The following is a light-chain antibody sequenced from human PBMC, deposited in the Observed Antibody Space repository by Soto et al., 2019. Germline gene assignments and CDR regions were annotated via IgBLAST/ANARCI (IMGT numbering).Light chain of an antibody. J-gene: IGKJ1*01. CDR2: GAS. V-gene: IGKV1-9*01. CDR3: HQVYTYPRT. Sequence: IPLTQSPSSLSASVGDRVTITCRASQGVRSYLAWFQQRPGKAPKLLIFGASTLQNGVPARFSGGGFGTEFTLTITILQPEDFATYYCHQVYTYPRTFGQGTKVEIK. CDR1: QGVRSY.